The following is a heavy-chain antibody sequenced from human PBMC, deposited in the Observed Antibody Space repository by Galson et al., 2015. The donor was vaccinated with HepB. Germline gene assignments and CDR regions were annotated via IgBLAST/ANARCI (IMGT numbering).Heavy chain of an antibody. V-gene: IGHV3-33*01. CDR2: IWHDGSNQ. D-gene: IGHD5-18*01. CDR1: GFTFSRHG. CDR3: VRESLMAMVTFDL. Sequence: SLRLSCAASGFTFSRHGIHWVRQAPGKGLECVAMIWHDGSNQLYADSVKGRFTISRDNSKNKLYLQMNRLSDEDTAIYYCVRESLMAMVTFDLWGRGTLVTVSS. J-gene: IGHJ4*02.